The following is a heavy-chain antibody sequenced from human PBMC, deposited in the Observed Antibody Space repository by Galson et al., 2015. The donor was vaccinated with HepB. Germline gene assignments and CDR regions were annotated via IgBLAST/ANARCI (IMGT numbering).Heavy chain of an antibody. Sequence: SLRLSCAASGFTFHDYAMHWVRQAPGKGLEWISGISWHKTNIGYADSAKGRFTISRDNAKNSLYLQMNSLRPEDTALYYCARDWSRNPAGGFDSWGQGTLVTVSS. CDR1: GFTFHDYA. D-gene: IGHD1-14*01. J-gene: IGHJ5*01. CDR3: ARDWSRNPAGGFDS. CDR2: ISWHKTNI. V-gene: IGHV3-9*01.